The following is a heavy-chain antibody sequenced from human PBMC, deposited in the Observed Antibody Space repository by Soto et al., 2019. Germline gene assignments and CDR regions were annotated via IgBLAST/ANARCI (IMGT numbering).Heavy chain of an antibody. Sequence: QVQLVQSGAEVKKPGSSVKVSCKASGVTFDTYGISWVRQAHGQGLEWMGGTIPNFDTATYAQNFQDRVTITADESTSTAYKERSRLRSNDSAVYYSVRDGGVPDLSGWFDPWGQGTRLTVSS. CDR3: VRDGGVPDLSGWFDP. CDR1: GVTFDTYG. CDR2: TIPNFDTA. V-gene: IGHV1-69*01. D-gene: IGHD2-2*01. J-gene: IGHJ5*02.